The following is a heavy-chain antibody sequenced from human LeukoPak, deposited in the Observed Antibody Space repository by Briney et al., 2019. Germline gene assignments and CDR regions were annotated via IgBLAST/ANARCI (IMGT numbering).Heavy chain of an antibody. V-gene: IGHV3-21*01. CDR3: ARDLKTGSNWFDP. CDR1: GFTFSSYS. CDR2: ISSSSSYI. J-gene: IGHJ5*02. Sequence: GGSLRLSCAASGFTFSSYSMNWVRQAPGKGLEWVSSISSSSSYIYHAASVKGRFNITRDNAKKSLLLQMNSQRAKDTAVYYCARDLKTGSNWFDPWGQGTLVTVSS.